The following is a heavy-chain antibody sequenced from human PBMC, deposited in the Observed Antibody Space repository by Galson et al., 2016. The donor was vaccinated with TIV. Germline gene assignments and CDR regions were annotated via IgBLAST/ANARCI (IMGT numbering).Heavy chain of an antibody. Sequence: SVKVSCKASGYALTNYGISWVRQAPGQGLEWMGWISTYNGDTNYAEKFQGRVTMTRDTSITTAYMDVSRLRSDDTAVYFCARALNYGMDGWGQGTTVTVSS. D-gene: IGHD3-10*01. V-gene: IGHV1-18*04. CDR2: ISTYNGDT. CDR1: GYALTNYG. J-gene: IGHJ6*02. CDR3: ARALNYGMDG.